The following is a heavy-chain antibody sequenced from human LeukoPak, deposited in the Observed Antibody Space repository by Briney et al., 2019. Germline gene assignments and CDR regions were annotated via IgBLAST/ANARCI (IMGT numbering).Heavy chain of an antibody. CDR2: INPNSGGT. Sequence: ASVKVSCKASGYTFTGYYMHWVRQAPGQGLEWMGWINPNSGGTNYAQKFQGWVTMTRDTSISTAYMELSRLRSDDTAVYYCARGEVWGCGGDCYKGNYYYYGMDVWGQGTTVTVSS. V-gene: IGHV1-2*04. CDR1: GYTFTGYY. D-gene: IGHD2-21*02. J-gene: IGHJ6*02. CDR3: ARGEVWGCGGDCYKGNYYYYGMDV.